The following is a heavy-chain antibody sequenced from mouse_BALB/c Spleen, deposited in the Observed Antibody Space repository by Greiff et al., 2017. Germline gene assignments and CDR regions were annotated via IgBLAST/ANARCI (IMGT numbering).Heavy chain of an antibody. CDR1: GYTFTSYT. Sequence: VKLQESGAELARPGASVKMSCKASGYTFTSYTMHWVKQRPGQGLEWIGYINPSSGYTNYNQKFKDKATLTADKSSSTAYMQLSSLTSEDSAVYYCARDGTGFAYWGQGTLVTVSA. V-gene: IGHV1-4*01. CDR3: ARDGTGFAY. D-gene: IGHD3-3*01. J-gene: IGHJ3*01. CDR2: INPSSGYT.